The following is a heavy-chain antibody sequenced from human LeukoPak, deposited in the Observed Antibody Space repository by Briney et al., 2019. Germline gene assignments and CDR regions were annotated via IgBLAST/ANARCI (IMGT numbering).Heavy chain of an antibody. D-gene: IGHD5-12*01. V-gene: IGHV4-4*02. Sequence: SGTLSLTCAVSGGSISSSNWWSWVRQPPGKGLEWIGEINHSGSTNYNPSLKSRVTISVDTSKNQFSLKLSSVTAADTAVYYCARGRYSGYAYWGQGTLVTVSS. J-gene: IGHJ4*02. CDR1: GGSISSSNW. CDR2: INHSGST. CDR3: ARGRYSGYAY.